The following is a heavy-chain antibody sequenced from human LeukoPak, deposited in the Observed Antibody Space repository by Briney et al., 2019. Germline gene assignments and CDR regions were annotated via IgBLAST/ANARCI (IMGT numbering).Heavy chain of an antibody. D-gene: IGHD3-16*01. Sequence: GGSLRLSCAASGFTVSSNYMSWVRQAPGKGLEWVSVIYSGGSTYYADSVKGRFTISRDNSKNTLYLQMNSLRAEDTAVYYCARIMEGYDYGMDVWGQGTTVTVSS. V-gene: IGHV3-66*01. J-gene: IGHJ6*02. CDR3: ARIMEGYDYGMDV. CDR2: IYSGGST. CDR1: GFTVSSNY.